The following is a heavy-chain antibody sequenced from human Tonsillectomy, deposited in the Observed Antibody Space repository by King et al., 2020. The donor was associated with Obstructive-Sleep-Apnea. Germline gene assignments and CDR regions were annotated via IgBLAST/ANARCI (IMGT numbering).Heavy chain of an antibody. CDR2: IISSSSYI. CDR1: GFTFSSYS. D-gene: IGHD6-19*01. J-gene: IGHJ3*02. V-gene: IGHV3-21*01. Sequence: VQLVESGGGLVKPGGSLRLSCAASGFTFSSYSMNWVRQAPGRGLEGVSSIISSSSYINYPASFKGRFTISRDNAKNSLYLQMNSLRAEDTAVYYCARDLSSGAFDIWGQGTMVTVSS. CDR3: ARDLSSGAFDI.